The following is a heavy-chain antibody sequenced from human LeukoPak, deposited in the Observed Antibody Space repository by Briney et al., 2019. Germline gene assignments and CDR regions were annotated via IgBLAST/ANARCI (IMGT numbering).Heavy chain of an antibody. V-gene: IGHV4-59*01. CDR3: ARDNGDYARDAFDI. CDR1: GGSISSYY. J-gene: IGHJ3*02. CDR2: IYYSGST. Sequence: SETLSLTCTVSGGSISSYYWSRIRQPPGKGLEWIGYIYYSGSTNYNPSLKSRVTISVDTSKNQFSLKLSSVTAADTAVYYCARDNGDYARDAFDIWGQGTMVTVSS. D-gene: IGHD4-17*01.